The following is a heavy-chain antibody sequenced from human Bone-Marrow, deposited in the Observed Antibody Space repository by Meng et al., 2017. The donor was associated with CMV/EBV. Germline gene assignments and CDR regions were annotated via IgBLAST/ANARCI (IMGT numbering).Heavy chain of an antibody. V-gene: IGHV4-34*01. CDR1: GGSFSGYY. J-gene: IGHJ5*02. D-gene: IGHD2-2*01. Sequence: GSLRLSCAVYGGSFSGYYWSWIRQPPGKGLEWIGEINHSGSTNYNPSLKSRVTISVDTSKNQFSLKLSSVTAADTAVYYCARGRTPSPCGQGTLVTVSS. CDR3: ARGRTPSP. CDR2: INHSGST.